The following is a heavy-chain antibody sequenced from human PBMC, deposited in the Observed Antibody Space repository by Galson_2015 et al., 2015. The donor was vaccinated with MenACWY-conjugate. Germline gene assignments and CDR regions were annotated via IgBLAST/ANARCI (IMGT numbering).Heavy chain of an antibody. J-gene: IGHJ4*02. CDR1: GFTFSDYD. Sequence: SLRLSCAASGFTFSDYDMSWIRQAPGKGLEWVSYISSGGSSINHAEFVKGRFTISRDNAKNSQYPQMNSLRAEDTAVYYCAREGGAAKEFDYWGQGTLVTVSS. V-gene: IGHV3-11*01. CDR3: AREGGAAKEFDY. D-gene: IGHD2-15*01. CDR2: ISSGGSSI.